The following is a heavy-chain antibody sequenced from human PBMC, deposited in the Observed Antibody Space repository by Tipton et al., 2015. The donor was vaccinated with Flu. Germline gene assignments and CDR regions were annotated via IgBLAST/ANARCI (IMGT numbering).Heavy chain of an antibody. J-gene: IGHJ5*02. D-gene: IGHD4-11*01. CDR1: GDSISSDFY. V-gene: IGHV4-38-2*01. CDR2: VSRTGST. Sequence: TLSLTCAVSGDSISSDFYWAWIRQFPGKGLEWIGTVSRTGSTVYNPSLKSRVTISIDTSKNQFSLNMKSVTAADMAVYYCARRDYSNYVSDPKSCFGPWGQGILVTVSS. CDR3: ARRDYSNYVSDPKSCFGP.